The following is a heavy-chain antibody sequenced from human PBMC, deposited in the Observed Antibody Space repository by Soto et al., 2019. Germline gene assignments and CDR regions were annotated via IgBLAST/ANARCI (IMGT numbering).Heavy chain of an antibody. CDR3: AKDKTVRGVNILYQFDH. CDR1: GFTYSRYA. J-gene: IGHJ4*02. D-gene: IGHD3-10*01. CDR2: ISGSGGST. V-gene: IGHV3-23*01. Sequence: VGAVRRSGAACGFTYSRYAMTWFRQAPGKGLEWVSAISGSGGSTYYADSVKGRFTISRDNSKNTLYLQMNSLRAEDTAVYYCAKDKTVRGVNILYQFDHWGQGTLVTVS.